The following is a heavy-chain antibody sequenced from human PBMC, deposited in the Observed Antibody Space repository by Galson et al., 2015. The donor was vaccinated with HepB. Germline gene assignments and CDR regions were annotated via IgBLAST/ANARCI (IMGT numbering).Heavy chain of an antibody. J-gene: IGHJ4*02. D-gene: IGHD1-26*01. CDR3: AKDLTWGASDY. Sequence: SLRLSCAASGFIFNNHWMNWVRQVPGRGLVWVSFINTDGSRTHYADSVRGRFTITRDNAKNTLYLQMNILRVEDTAVYYCAKDLTWGASDYWCQGALVTVSS. V-gene: IGHV3-74*01. CDR2: INTDGSRT. CDR1: GFIFNNHW.